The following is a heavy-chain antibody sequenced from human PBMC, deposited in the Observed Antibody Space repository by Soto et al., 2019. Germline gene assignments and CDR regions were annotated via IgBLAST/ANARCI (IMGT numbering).Heavy chain of an antibody. D-gene: IGHD3-22*01. CDR1: GYTFTSYG. J-gene: IGHJ3*02. CDR3: AIPAYYYDSSGYKDAFDI. CDR2: ISAYNGNT. V-gene: IGHV1-18*01. Sequence: QVQLVQSGAEVKKPGASVKVSCKASGYTFTSYGISWVRQAPGQGLEWMGWISAYNGNTNYAQKLQGRVTMTTDTXTXTGXMELRSLRSDDTAVYYCAIPAYYYDSSGYKDAFDIWGQGTMVTVSS.